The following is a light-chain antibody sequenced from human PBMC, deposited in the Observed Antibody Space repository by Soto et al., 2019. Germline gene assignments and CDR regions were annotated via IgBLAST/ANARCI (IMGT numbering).Light chain of an antibody. J-gene: IGKJ1*01. CDR3: QHYGSSPGT. CDR1: QSVTSNN. CDR2: NAF. V-gene: IGKV3-20*01. Sequence: EIVLTQSPGTLSLSPGERATLSCRASQSVTSNNLAWYQQKPGQAPRLLIYNAFSRATSIPDRFSGSGSGTDFTLTISRLEPGDFAVYYCQHYGSSPGTFGQGTKVEVK.